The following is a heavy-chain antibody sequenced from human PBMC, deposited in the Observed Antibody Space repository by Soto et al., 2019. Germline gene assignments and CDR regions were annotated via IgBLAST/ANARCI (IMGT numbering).Heavy chain of an antibody. Sequence: GASVKVSCKASGYTFTSYYMHWVRQAPGQGLEWMGIINPSGGSTSYAQKFQGRVTMTRDTSASTAYMELSSLRSEDTAVYYCARDRHDAFDIWGQGTMVTVSS. CDR1: GYTFTSYY. V-gene: IGHV1-46*01. CDR2: INPSGGST. J-gene: IGHJ3*02. CDR3: ARDRHDAFDI.